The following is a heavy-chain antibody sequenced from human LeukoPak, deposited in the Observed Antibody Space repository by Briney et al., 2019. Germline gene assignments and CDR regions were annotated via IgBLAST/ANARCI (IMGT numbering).Heavy chain of an antibody. CDR1: GFTFSSYA. CDR3: ARAAGDYSFNYYYYGVDV. V-gene: IGHV3-30-3*01. CDR2: ISYDGSNK. J-gene: IGHJ6*02. D-gene: IGHD4-11*01. Sequence: GGSLRLSCAASGFTFSSYAMHWVRQAPGKGLEWVAVISYDGSNKYYADSVKGRFTISRDNSKNTLYLQMNSLRAEDTAVYYCARAAGDYSFNYYYYGVDVWGQGTTVTVSS.